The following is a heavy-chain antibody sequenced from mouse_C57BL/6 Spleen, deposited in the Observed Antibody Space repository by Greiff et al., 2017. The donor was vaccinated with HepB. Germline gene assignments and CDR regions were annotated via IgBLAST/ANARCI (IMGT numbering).Heavy chain of an antibody. CDR2: IDPSDSYT. Sequence: VQLQQSGAELVKPGASVKLSCKASGYTFTSYWMQWVKQRPGQGLAWIGEIDPSDSYTNYNQKFKGKATLTVDTSSSTAYMPLSSLTSEDSAVYCCARRERTARADGFAYWGQGTLVTVSA. CDR3: ARRERTARADGFAY. D-gene: IGHD3-2*01. CDR1: GYTFTSYW. J-gene: IGHJ3*01. V-gene: IGHV1-50*01.